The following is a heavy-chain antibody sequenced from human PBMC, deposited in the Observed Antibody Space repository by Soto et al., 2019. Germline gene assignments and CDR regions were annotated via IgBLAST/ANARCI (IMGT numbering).Heavy chain of an antibody. J-gene: IGHJ6*02. CDR2: IIPISGTA. CDR1: GGTFSSYA. D-gene: IGHD2-2*01. CDR3: ARSQGSRTSLEIYYYYYYGMDV. V-gene: IGHV1-69*01. Sequence: QVQLVQSGAEVKKPVSSVKVSCNASGGTFSSYAISWVRQAPGQGLEWMGGIIPISGTANYAQKFQGRVTITADESTSTAYMELSSLRSEDTAVYYCARSQGSRTSLEIYYYYYYGMDVWGQGTTVTVSS.